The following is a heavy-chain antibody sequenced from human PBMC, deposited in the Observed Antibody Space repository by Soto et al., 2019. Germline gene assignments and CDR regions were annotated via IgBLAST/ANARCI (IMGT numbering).Heavy chain of an antibody. V-gene: IGHV1-8*01. CDR1: GYTFTSYD. J-gene: IGHJ4*03. Sequence: GASVKVSCKASGYTFTSYDINWVRQATGQGLEWMGWMNPNSGNTGYAQKFQGRVTMTRNTSISTAYMELSSLRAEDTAVYFCARPLLYYYDNSGYSLWGQGTLVTVSS. D-gene: IGHD3-22*01. CDR2: MNPNSGNT. CDR3: ARPLLYYYDNSGYSL.